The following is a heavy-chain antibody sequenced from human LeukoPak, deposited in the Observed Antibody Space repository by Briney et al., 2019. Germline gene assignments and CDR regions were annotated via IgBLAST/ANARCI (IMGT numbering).Heavy chain of an antibody. J-gene: IGHJ4*02. CDR1: GYTFTSYG. CDR2: ISAYNGNT. CDR3: ARDRLGRYYYDSSGYNDY. Sequence: ASVKVSCKASGYTFTSYGISWVRQAPGQGLEWMGRISAYNGNTNYAQKLQGRVTMTTDTSTSTAYMELRSLRSDDTAVYYCARDRLGRYYYDSSGYNDYWGQGTLVTVSS. V-gene: IGHV1-18*01. D-gene: IGHD3-22*01.